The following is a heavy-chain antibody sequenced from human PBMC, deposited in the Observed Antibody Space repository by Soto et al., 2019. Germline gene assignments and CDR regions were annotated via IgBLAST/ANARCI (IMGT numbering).Heavy chain of an antibody. V-gene: IGHV3-74*01. CDR3: AKVGDSSGYAKYLHH. CDR2: INSDGSTI. J-gene: IGHJ1*01. CDR1: GFTFSPFW. Sequence: GGSLRLSCAASGFTFSPFWMHWVRQAPGKGLVWLSHINSDGSTIVYADSVKGRFTISRDSSKNILYLQMNSLRAEDTAVYYCAKVGDSSGYAKYLHHWGQGTLVTVSS. D-gene: IGHD3-22*01.